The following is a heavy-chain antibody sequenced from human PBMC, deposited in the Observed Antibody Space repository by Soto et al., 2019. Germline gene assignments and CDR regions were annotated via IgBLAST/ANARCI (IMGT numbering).Heavy chain of an antibody. J-gene: IGHJ4*02. CDR3: ARYYYASGSYYKYSFDY. CDR1: GGATSDYY. Sequence: SETLSLTCTVSGGATSDYYWSWIRQSPGKGLEWIGSIYYSGSINYNPSLKSRVTISLDTSKNQFSLKLYSVTAADTAVYYCARYYYASGSYYKYSFDYWGQGTPVTVSS. D-gene: IGHD3-10*01. V-gene: IGHV4-59*01. CDR2: IYYSGSI.